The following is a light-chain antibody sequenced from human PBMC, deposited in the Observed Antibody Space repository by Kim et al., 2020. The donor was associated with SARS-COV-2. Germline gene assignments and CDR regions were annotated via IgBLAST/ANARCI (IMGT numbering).Light chain of an antibody. CDR3: QQYYTTPYT. V-gene: IGKV4-1*01. CDR2: WAS. J-gene: IGKJ2*01. CDR1: QSVLYSSNNKVY. Sequence: RATSSCKSSQSVLYSSNNKVYLVWYQQKPGQPLKLLIQWASTRESGVPDRFSGSGSGTDFTLTISGLQAEDVAVYYWQQYYTTPYTFGQGTKLEI.